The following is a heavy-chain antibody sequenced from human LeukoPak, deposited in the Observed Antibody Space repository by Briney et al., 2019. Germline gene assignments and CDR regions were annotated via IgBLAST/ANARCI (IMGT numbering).Heavy chain of an antibody. Sequence: SVKVSCKASGGTFSYYAISWVRQAPGQGLEWMGRIIPIFGTANYAQKFQGRVTITTDECTSTAYMELSSLRSEDTAVYYCARSDYSTSSHMDVWGKGTTVTVSS. CDR1: GGTFSYYA. D-gene: IGHD6-6*01. CDR2: IIPIFGTA. CDR3: ARSDYSTSSHMDV. J-gene: IGHJ6*03. V-gene: IGHV1-69*05.